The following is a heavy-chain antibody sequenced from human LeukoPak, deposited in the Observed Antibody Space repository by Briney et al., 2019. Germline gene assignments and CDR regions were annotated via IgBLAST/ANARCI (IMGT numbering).Heavy chain of an antibody. J-gene: IGHJ4*01. V-gene: IGHV4-59*01. Sequence: SETLSLTCTVSGGSIIDYYWYWIRQPPGKGLEWIAYVHSSGNSNHDPSLKSRVTISVDTSKNHLSLRLTAVTAADTAVYYCARRPASRLTFDYWGHGTLVTVSS. CDR1: GGSIIDYY. CDR3: ARRPASRLTFDY. CDR2: VHSSGNS. D-gene: IGHD2-2*01.